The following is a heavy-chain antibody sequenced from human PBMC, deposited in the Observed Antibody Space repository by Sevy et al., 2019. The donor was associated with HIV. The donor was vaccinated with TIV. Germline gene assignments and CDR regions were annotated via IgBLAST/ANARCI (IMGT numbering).Heavy chain of an antibody. Sequence: SETLSLTCAVSGYSISSDDYWVWIRQPPGKGLEWIGNIYHSGNTYYNPSLKSRVTMSLDTSMNQFSLRLTSVTAADTAGYYCAGTLRGNFETRATAFNIWGQGTMVTVSS. V-gene: IGHV4-38-2*01. CDR3: AGTLRGNFETRATAFNI. CDR2: IYHSGNT. D-gene: IGHD1-7*01. CDR1: GYSISSDDY. J-gene: IGHJ3*02.